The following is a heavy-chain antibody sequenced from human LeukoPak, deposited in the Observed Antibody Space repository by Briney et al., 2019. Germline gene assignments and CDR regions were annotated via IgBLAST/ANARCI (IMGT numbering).Heavy chain of an antibody. V-gene: IGHV4-39*01. D-gene: IGHD3-22*01. J-gene: IGHJ4*02. CDR3: ARSYYYDYRQIDY. CDR2: IYYSRST. Sequence: PSETLSLTCTVSGGSISSSSYYWGWIRQPPGKGLEWIGSIYYSRSTYYNPSLKSRVTISIDTSKNQFSLKLSSVTAADTAVFYCARSYYYDYRQIDYWGQGTLVTASS. CDR1: GGSISSSSYY.